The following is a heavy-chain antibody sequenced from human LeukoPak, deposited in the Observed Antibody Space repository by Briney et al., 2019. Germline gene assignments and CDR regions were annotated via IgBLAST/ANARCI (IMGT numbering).Heavy chain of an antibody. CDR1: GYSISSGYY. CDR3: ARVIGDYGDYANAFDI. V-gene: IGHV4-38-2*02. Sequence: PSETLSLTCTVSGYSISSGYYWGWIRQPPGKGLEWIGSIYHSGSTYYNPSLKSRVTISVDRSKNQFSLKLSSVTAADTAVYYCARVIGDYGDYANAFDIWGQGTMVTVSS. D-gene: IGHD4-17*01. J-gene: IGHJ3*02. CDR2: IYHSGST.